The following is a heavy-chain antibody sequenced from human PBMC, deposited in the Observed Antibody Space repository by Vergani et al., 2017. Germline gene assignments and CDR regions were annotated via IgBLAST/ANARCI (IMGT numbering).Heavy chain of an antibody. V-gene: IGHV4-59*01. CDR2: IYYSGST. D-gene: IGHD1-1*01. Sequence: QLQLQESGPGLVKPSETLSLTCTVSGGSISSYYWSWIRQPPGKGLEWIGYIYYSGSTNYNPSLKSRVTISVDTSKNQFSLKLSSVTAADTAVYYCASSPKGTRGWFDPWGQGTLVTVSS. J-gene: IGHJ5*02. CDR3: ASSPKGTRGWFDP. CDR1: GGSISSYY.